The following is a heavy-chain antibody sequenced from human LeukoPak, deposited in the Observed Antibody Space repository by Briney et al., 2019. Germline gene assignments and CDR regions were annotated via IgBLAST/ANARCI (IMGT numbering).Heavy chain of an antibody. Sequence: GGSLRLSCVVSGITLSNYGMSWVRQAPGKGLEWVAGISDRGGSTNYADSVKGRFTISRDNPKNTLYLQKNSLRSEDTAVYFCATRGVVIRAVLVVGFHKEAYYFDSWGQGALVTVSS. J-gene: IGHJ4*02. CDR2: ISDRGGST. V-gene: IGHV3-23*01. CDR3: ATRGVVIRAVLVVGFHKEAYYFDS. D-gene: IGHD2-15*01. CDR1: GITLSNYG.